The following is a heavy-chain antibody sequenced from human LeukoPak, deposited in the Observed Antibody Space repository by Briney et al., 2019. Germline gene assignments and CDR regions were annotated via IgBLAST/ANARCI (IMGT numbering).Heavy chain of an antibody. D-gene: IGHD4-11*01. CDR3: AKVYSTYFPNWFDP. Sequence: SVKVSCKASGGTFRSYAISWVRQAPGQGLEWMGGIIPIFGTANYAQKFQGRVTITTDESTSTAYMELSSLRSEDTAVYYCAKVYSTYFPNWFDPWGQGTLVTVSS. V-gene: IGHV1-69*05. CDR2: IIPIFGTA. CDR1: GGTFRSYA. J-gene: IGHJ5*02.